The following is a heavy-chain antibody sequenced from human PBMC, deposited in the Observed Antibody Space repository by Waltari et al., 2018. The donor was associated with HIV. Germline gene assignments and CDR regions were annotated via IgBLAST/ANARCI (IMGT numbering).Heavy chain of an antibody. Sequence: QVQLVESGGGVVQPGGSLRLSCAASGFTFSSYGMHWVRQATGKGLEWVAFRRYDGSNKDYADSVKGRFTISRDNSKNTLYLQMNSLRAEDTAVYYCAKGIAGQLVGRGFDYWGQGTLVTVSS. D-gene: IGHD6-6*01. V-gene: IGHV3-30*02. J-gene: IGHJ4*02. CDR2: RRYDGSNK. CDR1: GFTFSSYG. CDR3: AKGIAGQLVGRGFDY.